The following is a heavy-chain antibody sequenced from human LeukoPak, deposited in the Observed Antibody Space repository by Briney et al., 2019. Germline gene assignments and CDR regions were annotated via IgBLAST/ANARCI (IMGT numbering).Heavy chain of an antibody. V-gene: IGHV3-30*18. J-gene: IGHJ4*02. CDR2: ISYDGSNK. D-gene: IGHD3-22*01. CDR1: EFTFSSYG. Sequence: GGSLRLSCAASEFTFSSYGMHWVRQAPGKGLEWVAVISYDGSNKYYADSVKGRFTISRDNSKNTLYLQMNSLRAEDTAVYYCAKASGLSRGYYNYWGQGTLVTVSS. CDR3: AKASGLSRGYYNY.